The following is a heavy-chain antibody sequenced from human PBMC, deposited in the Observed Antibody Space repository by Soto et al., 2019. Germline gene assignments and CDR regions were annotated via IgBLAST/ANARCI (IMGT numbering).Heavy chain of an antibody. CDR3: AKLGFCSGGTCHLDYYNGVDV. CDR1: GFSFSSNA. D-gene: IGHD2-15*01. J-gene: IGHJ6*02. CDR2: IGSGGTT. V-gene: IGHV3-23*01. Sequence: PGGSLRLSCAASGFSFSSNAMTWVRQAPGQGLEWVSTIGSGGTTYYADSVKGRFTISRDNSKNTQSLQMNSLRVEDTGVYYCAKLGFCSGGTCHLDYYNGVDVWGQGTTVTVSS.